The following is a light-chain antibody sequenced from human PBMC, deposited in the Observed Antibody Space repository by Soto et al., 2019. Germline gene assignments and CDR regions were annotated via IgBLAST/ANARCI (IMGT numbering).Light chain of an antibody. Sequence: DIQMTQSPSTLSASVGDRVTITCRASQSISSWLAWYQQKPGKAPKLLIYKASSLESGVPSRFSGSGSGTEFTLTISSLQPEDIATYYCQQYDNLSLTFGGGTKVEIK. J-gene: IGKJ4*01. V-gene: IGKV1-5*03. CDR2: KAS. CDR3: QQYDNLSLT. CDR1: QSISSW.